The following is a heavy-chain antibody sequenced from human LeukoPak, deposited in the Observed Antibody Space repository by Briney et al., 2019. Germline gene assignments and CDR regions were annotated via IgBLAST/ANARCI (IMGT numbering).Heavy chain of an antibody. CDR3: ARVPLTWLVRDYYYMDV. J-gene: IGHJ6*03. D-gene: IGHD2-21*01. CDR1: GFTFSCYA. V-gene: IGHV3-23*01. CDR2: ISGSGDST. Sequence: GGSLRLSCAASGFTFSCYAMSWVREAPGKGLEWVSGISGSGDSTYYAVSVKGRFTISRDSSKSTLFLQMNSLRADDTAVYYCARVPLTWLVRDYYYMDVWGKGTTVTVSS.